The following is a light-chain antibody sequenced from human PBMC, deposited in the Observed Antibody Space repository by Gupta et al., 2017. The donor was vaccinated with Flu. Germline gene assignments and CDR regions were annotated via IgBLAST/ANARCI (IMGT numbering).Light chain of an antibody. V-gene: IGLV1-40*01. Sequence: VTSSCSGTTTDIGDGYDVHWYQQHPGEAPRLLLYGNTNRPAGVPGRFSGSKSGNSASLAITGLQAEDEADYYCQSYASRMKTRVFGGGTKLTVL. CDR3: QSYASRMKTRV. CDR2: GNT. J-gene: IGLJ3*02. CDR1: TTDIGDGYD.